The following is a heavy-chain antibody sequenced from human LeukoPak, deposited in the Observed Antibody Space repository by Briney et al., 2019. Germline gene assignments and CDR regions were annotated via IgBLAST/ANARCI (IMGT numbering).Heavy chain of an antibody. D-gene: IGHD6-19*01. Sequence: SVKVSCKASGGTFSSYAISWVRQAPGQGLEWMGRIIPILGIANYAQKFQGRVTITADKSTSTAYMELSSLRSEDTAVYYCATVGEVAGTYLCWGQGTLVTVSS. CDR2: IIPILGIA. CDR1: GGTFSSYA. V-gene: IGHV1-69*04. J-gene: IGHJ4*02. CDR3: ATVGEVAGTYLC.